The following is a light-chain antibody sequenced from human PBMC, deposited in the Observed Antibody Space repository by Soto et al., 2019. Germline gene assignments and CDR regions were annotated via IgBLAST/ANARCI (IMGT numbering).Light chain of an antibody. J-gene: IGKJ4*01. CDR3: QQYDNWRLT. V-gene: IGKV3-20*01. CDR2: DAS. Sequence: EIVLTQSPGTLSLSPGERATLSCRASQSISSSYLAWYQQKPGQAPRLLIYDASSRATGIPDRFSGSGSGTDFSLTISTLEPEDFAVYYCQQYDNWRLTFRGGTRVEIK. CDR1: QSISSSY.